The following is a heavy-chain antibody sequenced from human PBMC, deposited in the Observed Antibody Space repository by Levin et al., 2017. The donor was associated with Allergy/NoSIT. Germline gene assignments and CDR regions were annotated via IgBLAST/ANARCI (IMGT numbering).Heavy chain of an antibody. Sequence: QAGGSLRLSCAASGFTFSSYAMSWVRQTPGKGLEWVSALSGSAGSTYYADSSKGRFTISRDNSKNTLYLQMNSLRAEDTAVYFCAKERGSGRQNVAFEIWGQGTMVTVSS. CDR1: GFTFSSYA. CDR3: AKERGSGRQNVAFEI. CDR2: LSGSAGST. V-gene: IGHV3-23*01. D-gene: IGHD6-19*01. J-gene: IGHJ3*02.